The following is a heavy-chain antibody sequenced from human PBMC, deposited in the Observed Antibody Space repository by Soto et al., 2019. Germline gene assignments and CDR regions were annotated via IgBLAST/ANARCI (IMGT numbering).Heavy chain of an antibody. CDR1: GFTFSSYS. J-gene: IGHJ5*02. V-gene: IGHV3-48*02. CDR2: ISSSSSTI. D-gene: IGHD3-9*01. CDR3: ARDPVSGDILTGPNWFDP. Sequence: HPGGSLRLSCAASGFTFSSYSMNWVRQAPGKGLEWVSYISSSSSTIYYADSVKGRFTISRDNAKNSLYLQMNSLRDEDTAVYYSARDPVSGDILTGPNWFDPWGQGTLVTVSS.